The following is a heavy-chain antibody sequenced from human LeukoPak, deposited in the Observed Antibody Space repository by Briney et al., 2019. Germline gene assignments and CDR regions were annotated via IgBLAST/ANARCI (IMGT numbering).Heavy chain of an antibody. CDR1: GFTFSSYG. J-gene: IGHJ4*02. CDR2: IWYDGSNK. D-gene: IGHD3-10*01. Sequence: GGSLRLSCAASGFTFSSYGMHWVRQAPGKGLEWVAVIWYDGSNKYYTDSVKGRFTNSRDNSKNTLYLQMNSLRAEDTAVYYCAKDRDGGYFDYWGQGTLVTVSS. V-gene: IGHV3-33*06. CDR3: AKDRDGGYFDY.